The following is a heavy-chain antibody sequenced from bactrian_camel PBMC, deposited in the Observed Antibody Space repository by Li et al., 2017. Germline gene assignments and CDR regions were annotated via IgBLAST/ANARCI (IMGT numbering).Heavy chain of an antibody. Sequence: HVQLVESGGGSVQAGGSLSLSYAASEYVYNKYCMGWFRQAPGKGREPVALIDSPGMISYADSVKGRFTISQDNAKNTVYLQMNSLKPEDTAMYYCAAGICTIRDVNLGWKNPFGYWGQGTQVTVS. V-gene: IGHV3S53*01. CDR2: IDSPGMI. CDR3: AAGICTIRDVNLGWKNPFGY. CDR1: EYVYNKYC. J-gene: IGHJ6*01. D-gene: IGHD2*01.